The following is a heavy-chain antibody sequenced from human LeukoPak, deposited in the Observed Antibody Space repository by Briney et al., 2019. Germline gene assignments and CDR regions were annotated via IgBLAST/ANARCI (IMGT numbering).Heavy chain of an antibody. CDR3: AKDRLGASDALDI. CDR1: GYTFSNYG. V-gene: IGHV1-18*01. Sequence: ASVKVSCTASGYTFSNYGISWMRQAPGQGLEWMGWINTYDGNSNSAQNLQGRVTMTTDTSTSTAYMELRSLRSDDTATYYCAKDRLGASDALDIWGQGTMVTVSS. CDR2: INTYDGNS. D-gene: IGHD1-26*01. J-gene: IGHJ3*02.